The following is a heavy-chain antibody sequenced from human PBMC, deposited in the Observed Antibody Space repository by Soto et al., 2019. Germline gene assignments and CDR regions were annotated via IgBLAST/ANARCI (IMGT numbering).Heavy chain of an antibody. CDR3: ARLEFIWLGELSCMDV. V-gene: IGHV1-18*01. J-gene: IGHJ6*02. D-gene: IGHD3-10*01. CDR1: GYTFTSYG. CDR2: ISAYNGNT. Sequence: ASVKVSCKASGYTFTSYGISWVRQAPGQGLEWMGWISAYNGNTNYAQKLQGRVTMTTDTSTSTAYMELRSLRSDDTAVYYCARLEFIWLGELSCMDVWGQGTTVTVSS.